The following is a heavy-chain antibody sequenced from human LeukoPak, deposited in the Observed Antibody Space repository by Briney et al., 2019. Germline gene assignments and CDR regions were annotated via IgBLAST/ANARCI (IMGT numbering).Heavy chain of an antibody. Sequence: ASVKVSCKVSGYTLTELSMHWVRQAPGKGLEWMGGFDPEDGETIYAQKFQGRVTMTEDTSTDTAYMELSRLRSDDTAVYYCATLVVVPAAIVSFDYWGQGTLVTVSS. J-gene: IGHJ4*02. CDR1: GYTLTELS. V-gene: IGHV1-24*01. CDR3: ATLVVVPAAIVSFDY. CDR2: FDPEDGET. D-gene: IGHD2-2*02.